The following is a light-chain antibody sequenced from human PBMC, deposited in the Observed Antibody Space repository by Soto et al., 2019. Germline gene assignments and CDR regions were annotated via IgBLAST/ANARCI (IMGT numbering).Light chain of an antibody. CDR2: DNN. CDR1: SSNIGNNY. J-gene: IGLJ2*01. Sequence: QSVLTQPPSVSAAPGQKVTISCSGSSSNIGNNYVSWYQQLPGTAPKLLIYDNNKRPSGIPDRFSGSKSGTSATLAITGLQNGDEADYYCGTWDSSLGAGVFGGGTKLTVL. V-gene: IGLV1-51*01. CDR3: GTWDSSLGAGV.